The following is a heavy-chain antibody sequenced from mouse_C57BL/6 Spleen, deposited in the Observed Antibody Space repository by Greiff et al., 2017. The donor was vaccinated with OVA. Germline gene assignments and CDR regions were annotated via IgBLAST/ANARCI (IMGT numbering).Heavy chain of an antibody. CDR1: GYTFTDYY. CDR2: INPYNGGT. V-gene: IGHV1-19*01. CDR3: ARSDYGSSWDAMDD. J-gene: IGHJ4*01. Sequence: VQLQQSGPVLVKPGASVKMSCKASGYTFTDYYMNWVKQSHGKSLEWIGVINPYNGGTSYNQKFKGKATLTVDKSSSTAYMELNSLTSEDSAVYYCARSDYGSSWDAMDDWGQGTSVTVSS. D-gene: IGHD1-1*01.